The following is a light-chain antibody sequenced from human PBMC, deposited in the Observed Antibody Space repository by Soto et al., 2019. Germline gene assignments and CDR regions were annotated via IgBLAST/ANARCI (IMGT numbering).Light chain of an antibody. V-gene: IGKV3-11*01. Sequence: EIVLTQSPATLSLSPGERATLSCRASQSVSSYLAWYQQKPGQAPRLLIYDASNRATGIPARFSGSGSGTDFTLTISSLEPEDFAVYYCQQRSNWPWDSFTFGPGTKVDIK. CDR1: QSVSSY. J-gene: IGKJ3*01. CDR3: QQRSNWPWDSFT. CDR2: DAS.